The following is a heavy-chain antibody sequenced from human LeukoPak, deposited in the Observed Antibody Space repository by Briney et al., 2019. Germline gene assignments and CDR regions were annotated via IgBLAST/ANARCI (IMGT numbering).Heavy chain of an antibody. CDR3: ARAGMVRGISRNYYYMDV. J-gene: IGHJ6*03. CDR1: GGSISSGSYY. CDR2: IYTSGST. Sequence: PSETLSLTCTVSGGSISSGSYYWSWIRQPAGKGLEWIGRIYTSGSTNYNPSLKSRVTISVDTSKNQFSLKLSSVIAADTAVYYCARAGMVRGISRNYYYMDVWGKGTTVTISS. D-gene: IGHD3-10*01. V-gene: IGHV4-61*02.